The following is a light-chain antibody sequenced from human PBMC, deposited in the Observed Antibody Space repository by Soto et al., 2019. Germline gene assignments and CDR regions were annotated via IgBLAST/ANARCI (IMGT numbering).Light chain of an antibody. V-gene: IGLV2-8*01. CDR3: SSYAGNYXFFYV. CDR1: SSDVGGYNY. CDR2: EVN. Sequence: QCVLTQPPSASGSPGQSVTISCTGTSSDVGGYNYVSWYQQHPGKAPKLMIYEVNKRPSGVPDRFSGSKSGNTASLTVSGLQAEDEADYYCSSYAGNYXFFYVFGTGXKVTVL. J-gene: IGLJ1*01.